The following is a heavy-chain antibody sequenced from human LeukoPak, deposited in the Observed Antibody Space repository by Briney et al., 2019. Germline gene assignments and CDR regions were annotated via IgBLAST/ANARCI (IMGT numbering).Heavy chain of an antibody. Sequence: GASVKVSCKASGGTFSSYAISRVRQAPGQGLEWMGGIIPIFGTANYAQKFQGRVTITTDESTSTAYMELSSLRSEDTAVYYCASSISYGQSLYYYYYMDVWGKGTTVTVSS. D-gene: IGHD5-18*01. V-gene: IGHV1-69*05. CDR3: ASSISYGQSLYYYYYMDV. J-gene: IGHJ6*03. CDR2: IIPIFGTA. CDR1: GGTFSSYA.